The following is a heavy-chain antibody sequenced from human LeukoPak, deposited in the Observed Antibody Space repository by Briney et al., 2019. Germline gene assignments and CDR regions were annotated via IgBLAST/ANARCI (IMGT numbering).Heavy chain of an antibody. J-gene: IGHJ4*02. Sequence: GGSLRLSCTASGFTFRNHWMTWVRQAPGKGLEWVSAISGSGGSTYYADSVKGRFTISRDNSKNTLYLQMNSLRAEDTAVYYCARESSGYFYWGQGTLVTVSS. CDR3: ARESSGYFY. V-gene: IGHV3-23*01. CDR2: ISGSGGST. CDR1: GFTFRNHW. D-gene: IGHD3-22*01.